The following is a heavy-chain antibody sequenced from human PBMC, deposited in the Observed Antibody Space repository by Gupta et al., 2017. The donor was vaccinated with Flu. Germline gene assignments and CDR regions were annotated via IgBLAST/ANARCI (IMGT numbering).Heavy chain of an antibody. V-gene: IGHV3-23*01. Sequence: EVQLLESGGGLVQPGGSLAVSCSASGFPFSCQPLAWVRQAPGKGLEWVSGLSISAVSSYYADSVGGRFTTSRDDSKNKLYLQMNSLRAEDTAVYYCASDPSGHYISGSWFGSWGQGTLVTVSS. CDR2: LSISAVSS. CDR3: ASDPSGHYISGSWFGS. D-gene: IGHD3-3*01. J-gene: IGHJ5*01. CDR1: GFPFSCQP.